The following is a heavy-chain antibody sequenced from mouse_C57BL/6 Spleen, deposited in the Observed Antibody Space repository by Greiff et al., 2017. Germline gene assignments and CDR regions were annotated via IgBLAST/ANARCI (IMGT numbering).Heavy chain of an antibody. CDR2: YYPGSGSI. D-gene: IGHD2-1*01. J-gene: IGHJ1*03. Sequence: QVQLQQSGAELVKPGASVKLSCKASGYTFTKYTIHWVKQRSGQGLEWIGWYYPGSGSIKYNEKFKDKATLTADKSSSTVSMELSRLTSEDSAVYFCARHEEGVYYGNPYWYFDVWGTGTTVTVSS. CDR1: GYTFTKYT. CDR3: ARHEEGVYYGNPYWYFDV. V-gene: IGHV1-62-2*01.